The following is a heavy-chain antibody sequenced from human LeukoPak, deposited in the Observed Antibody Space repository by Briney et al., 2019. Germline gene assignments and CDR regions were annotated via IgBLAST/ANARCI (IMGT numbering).Heavy chain of an antibody. V-gene: IGHV5-51*01. D-gene: IGHD3-22*01. CDR1: GYSFTSYW. CDR2: THPGDSDT. J-gene: IGHJ4*02. Sequence: GESLKISCKGSGYSFTSYWIGWVRQMPGKGLEWMGITHPGDSDTRYSPSFQGQVTISADKSISTAYLQWSSLKASDTAMYYCARPIYYYDSSGFFDYWGQGTLVTVSS. CDR3: ARPIYYYDSSGFFDY.